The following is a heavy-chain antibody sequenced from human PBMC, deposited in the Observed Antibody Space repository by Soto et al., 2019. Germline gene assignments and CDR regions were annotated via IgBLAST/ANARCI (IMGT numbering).Heavy chain of an antibody. J-gene: IGHJ2*01. CDR1: GGSISSSSYY. Sequence: PSETLFLTCTVSGGSISSSSYYWGWIRQPPGKGLEWIGSIYYSGSTYYNPSLKSRVTISVDTSKNQFSLKLSSVTAADTAVYYCARLGGEDSYGSYWYFDLWGRGTLVTVS. V-gene: IGHV4-39*01. CDR3: ARLGGEDSYGSYWYFDL. CDR2: IYYSGST. D-gene: IGHD5-18*01.